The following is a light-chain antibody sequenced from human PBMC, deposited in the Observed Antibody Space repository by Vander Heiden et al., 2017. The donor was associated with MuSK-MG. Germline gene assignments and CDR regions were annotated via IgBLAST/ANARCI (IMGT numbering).Light chain of an antibody. J-gene: IGLJ2*01. Sequence: QSALTQTPSVSASRGQSITIPCTPKGFNVGPYESVSWYQQLPGTAPRVLIFTDNIRASEISDRFSGSKSGGAASLSISGLQPEDEVTYHCSTYTTNIGLLFGGGTHVTVL. CDR1: GFNVGPYES. CDR2: TDN. V-gene: IGLV2-14*03. CDR3: STYTTNIGLL.